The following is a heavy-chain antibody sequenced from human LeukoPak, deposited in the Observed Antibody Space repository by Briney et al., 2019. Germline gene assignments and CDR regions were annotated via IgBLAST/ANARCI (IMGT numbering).Heavy chain of an antibody. J-gene: IGHJ4*02. D-gene: IGHD2-2*01. CDR2: ISSSSSYI. CDR3: AREGYCSSTTCLPDY. CDR1: GFTFSSYS. V-gene: IGHV3-21*01. Sequence: KPGRSLRLSCAASGFTFSSYSMNWVRQAPGKGLEWVSSISSSSSYIYYADSMKGRFTISRDNAKNSLYLQMNSLRAEDTAVYFCAREGYCSSTTCLPDYWGQGTLVTVSS.